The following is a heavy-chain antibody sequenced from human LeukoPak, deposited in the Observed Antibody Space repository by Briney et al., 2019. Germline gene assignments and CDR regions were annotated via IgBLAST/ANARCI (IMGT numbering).Heavy chain of an antibody. CDR2: IYYSGST. CDR3: ASSERDGYNYGFDY. CDR1: GGSISSYY. Sequence: KPSETLSLTCTVSGGSISSYYWSWIRQPPGKGLEWIGYIYYSGSTNYNPSLKSRVTISVDTSKNQFSLKLSSVTAADTAVYYCASSERDGYNYGFDYWGQGTLVTVSS. D-gene: IGHD5-24*01. J-gene: IGHJ4*02. V-gene: IGHV4-59*01.